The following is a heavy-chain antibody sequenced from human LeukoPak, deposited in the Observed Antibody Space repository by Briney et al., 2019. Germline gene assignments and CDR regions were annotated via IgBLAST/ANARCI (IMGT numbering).Heavy chain of an antibody. D-gene: IGHD2-2*01. CDR2: ISYDGSIK. Sequence: PGGCLRLSCAVSGFTFSSYAVHWVRQAPGKGREWVAVISYDGSIKFYADSVKGRFTISRDNSKNTLYLQMNSLRAEDTAVYYCARGYCSTISCHLDYWGQGTLVTVSS. CDR1: GFTFSSYA. V-gene: IGHV3-30*04. J-gene: IGHJ4*02. CDR3: ARGYCSTISCHLDY.